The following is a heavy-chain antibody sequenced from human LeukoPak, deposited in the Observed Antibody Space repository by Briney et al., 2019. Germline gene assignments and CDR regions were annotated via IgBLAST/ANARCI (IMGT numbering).Heavy chain of an antibody. CDR3: ARTRQTEWYYFDY. Sequence: GGSLRLSCAASGSTFSSYSMNWVRQAPGKGLEWVSSISSSSSYIYYADSVKGRFTISRDNAKNSLYLQMNSLRAEDTAVYYCARTRQTEWYYFDYWGQGTLVTVSS. CDR2: ISSSSSYI. J-gene: IGHJ4*02. V-gene: IGHV3-21*01. D-gene: IGHD3-3*01. CDR1: GSTFSSYS.